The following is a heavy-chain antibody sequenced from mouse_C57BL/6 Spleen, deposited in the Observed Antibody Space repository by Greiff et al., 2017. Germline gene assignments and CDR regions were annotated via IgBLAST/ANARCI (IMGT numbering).Heavy chain of an antibody. CDR3: ARGPPTYYYAMDY. CDR1: GYTFTSYW. V-gene: IGHV1-55*01. CDR2: IYPGSGST. Sequence: VQLQQSGAELVKPGASVKMSCKASGYTFTSYWITWVKQRPGQGLEWIGDIYPGSGSTNYNEKFKSKATLTVDTSSSTAYMQLSSLTSEDSAVYYCARGPPTYYYAMDYWGQGTSVTVSS. D-gene: IGHD2-10*01. J-gene: IGHJ4*01.